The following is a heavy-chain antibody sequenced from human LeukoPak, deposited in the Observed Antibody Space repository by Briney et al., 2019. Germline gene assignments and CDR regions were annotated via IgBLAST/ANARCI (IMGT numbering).Heavy chain of an antibody. D-gene: IGHD3-22*01. V-gene: IGHV3-23*01. CDR2: ISGSGGST. CDR1: GFTFSSYA. CDR3: AKDYDSSGYYWSNYSDY. Sequence: GGSLRLSCAASGFTFSSYAMSWVRQAPGKGLEWVSAISGSGGSTYYADSVKGRFTISRDNSKNTLYLQMNSLRAEDTAVYYCAKDYDSSGYYWSNYSDYWGQGTLVTVSS. J-gene: IGHJ4*02.